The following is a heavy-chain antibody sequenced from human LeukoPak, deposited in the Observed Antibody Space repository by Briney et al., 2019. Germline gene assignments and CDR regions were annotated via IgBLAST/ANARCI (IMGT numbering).Heavy chain of an antibody. Sequence: SETLSLTCAVYGVSFSGYYWSWIRQPPGKGLEWIGEINHSGSTNYNPSLKSRVTISVDTSKNQFSLKLSSVTAADTAVYYCARARGIAAAAWFDPWGQGTLVTVSS. CDR2: INHSGST. CDR3: ARARGIAAAAWFDP. V-gene: IGHV4-34*01. CDR1: GVSFSGYY. D-gene: IGHD6-13*01. J-gene: IGHJ5*02.